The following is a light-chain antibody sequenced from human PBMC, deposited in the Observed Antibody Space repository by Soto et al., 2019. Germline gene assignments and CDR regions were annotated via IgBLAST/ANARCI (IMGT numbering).Light chain of an antibody. Sequence: EIVMTQSPATLSVSPGERATLSCRASQSVSNNLAWYQQKAGQAPRLLIYGASTRATGIPARFSGSGSGTEFTLTISSLQSEDFAVYHCQQYNNWPTSTFGQGTKVEIK. V-gene: IGKV3-15*01. CDR3: QQYNNWPTST. CDR2: GAS. CDR1: QSVSNN. J-gene: IGKJ1*01.